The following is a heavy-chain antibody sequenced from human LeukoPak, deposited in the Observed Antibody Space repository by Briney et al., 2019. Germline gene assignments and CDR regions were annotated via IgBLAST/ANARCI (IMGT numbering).Heavy chain of an antibody. CDR3: ARKSIVTAGRKPYDF. V-gene: IGHV4-34*01. J-gene: IGHJ4*02. Sequence: SETLSLTCAVYGGSFSGYYWSWIRQPPGKGLEWIGEIDRSGRTNSNASLKSRVTISVDMSKNQFSLRLSSVTAADTAVYYCARKSIVTAGRKPYDFWDQGTLVTVSP. D-gene: IGHD6-13*01. CDR2: IDRSGRT. CDR1: GGSFSGYY.